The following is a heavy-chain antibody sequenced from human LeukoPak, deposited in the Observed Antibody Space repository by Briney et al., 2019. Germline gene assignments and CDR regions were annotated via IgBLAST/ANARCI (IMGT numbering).Heavy chain of an antibody. V-gene: IGHV1-18*01. CDR2: ISAYNGNT. CDR1: GYTFTSYG. D-gene: IGHD3-3*01. CDR3: ARGGNYDFWSGYYITPVGDWYFDL. J-gene: IGHJ2*01. Sequence: ASVKVSCKASGYTFTSYGISWVRQAPRQGLEWMGWISAYNGNTNYAQKLQGRVTMTTDTSTSTAYMELRSLRSDDTAVYYCARGGNYDFWSGYYITPVGDWYFDLWGRGTLVTVSS.